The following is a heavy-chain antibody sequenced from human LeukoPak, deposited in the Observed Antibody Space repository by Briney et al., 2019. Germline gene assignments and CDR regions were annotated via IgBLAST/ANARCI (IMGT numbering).Heavy chain of an antibody. D-gene: IGHD6-13*01. V-gene: IGHV4-34*01. CDR2: IYYSGST. CDR3: ARGRRQLVRSWGY. CDR1: GGSFSGYY. J-gene: IGHJ4*02. Sequence: PSETLSLTCAVYGGSFSGYYWSWIRQPPGKGLEWIGSIYYSGSTYYNPSLKSRVTISVDTSKNQFSLKLTSVTAADTAVYYCARGRRQLVRSWGYWGQGTLVTVSS.